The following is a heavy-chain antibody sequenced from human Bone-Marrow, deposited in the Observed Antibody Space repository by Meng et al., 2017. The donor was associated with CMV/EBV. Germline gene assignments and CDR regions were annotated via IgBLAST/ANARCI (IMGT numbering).Heavy chain of an antibody. V-gene: IGHV6-1*01. CDR3: ARVDYTNYYYYGMDV. CDR2: TYYRSKWYN. CDR1: GASVSSNSAT. D-gene: IGHD4-11*01. Sequence: SETLSLTCAIPGASVSSNSATWNWIKQSPSRGLEWLGRTYYRSKWYNDYAVSVKSRITINPVTSKNQFSLQLNSVTPEDTAVYYCARVDYTNYYYYGMDVWGQGTTVTGSS. J-gene: IGHJ6*01.